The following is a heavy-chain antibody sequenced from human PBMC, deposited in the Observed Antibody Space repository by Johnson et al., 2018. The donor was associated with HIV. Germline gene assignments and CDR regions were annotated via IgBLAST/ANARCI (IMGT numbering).Heavy chain of an antibody. CDR3: AAYYDFWSGSYTSGFDI. CDR1: GFTFSSYG. D-gene: IGHD3-3*01. J-gene: IGHJ3*02. V-gene: IGHV3-30*19. Sequence: QVQLVESGGGVVQPGRSLRLSCAASGFTFSSYGMHWVRQAAGKGLEWVALIWYDGSNQYYADSVKGRFTISRDNSKNTVFLQMNSLRPEDTAMYYCAAYYDFWSGSYTSGFDIWGQGTMVTVSS. CDR2: IWYDGSNQ.